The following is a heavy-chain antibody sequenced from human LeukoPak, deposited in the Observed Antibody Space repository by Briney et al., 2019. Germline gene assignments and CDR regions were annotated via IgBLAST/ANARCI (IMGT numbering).Heavy chain of an antibody. D-gene: IGHD3-10*01. Sequence: PSETLSLTCTVSGASISNYFWNWIRQPPGKGLEWIGSISYTGSTNYNPSLKSRLTIFVNTSKNHFSLNLSSVTAADTAVYYCAKDGGYYGSGIYSSNFMDVWGKGTTVTVSS. CDR3: AKDGGYYGSGIYSSNFMDV. V-gene: IGHV4-59*01. CDR2: ISYTGST. J-gene: IGHJ6*03. CDR1: GASISNYF.